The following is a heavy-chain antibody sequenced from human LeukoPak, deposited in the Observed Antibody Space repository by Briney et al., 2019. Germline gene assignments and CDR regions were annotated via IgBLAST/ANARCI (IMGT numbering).Heavy chain of an antibody. V-gene: IGHV3-74*01. CDR2: INTDGTVT. D-gene: IGHD6-19*01. CDR3: ATKQWLAPPPDS. Sequence: PGGALKLSFSGSGFHFIKYWMLWVRQGPGKGLESISRINTDGTVTTYADSVQGRFTVSRDNADNTMFLQMNSVSDEDTAVYYCATKQWLAPPPDSWGQGTPVTVSS. J-gene: IGHJ4*02. CDR1: GFHFIKYW.